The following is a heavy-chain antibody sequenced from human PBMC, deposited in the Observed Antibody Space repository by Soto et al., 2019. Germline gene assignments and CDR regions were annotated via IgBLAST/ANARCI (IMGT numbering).Heavy chain of an antibody. J-gene: IGHJ5*02. V-gene: IGHV2-5*02. D-gene: IGHD6-13*01. CDR2: IDGDDDK. CDR3: AIRLRQLTSPWFDL. CDR1: GFSLSTRGVG. Sequence: QITVKESGPTLVKPTQTLTLTLTFTGFSLSTRGVGGGGVSHPPGKGLEWLALIDGDDDKWYSPSLKTRLTSTKDTSKDQVVVIIYNMAPVDTDTYYCAIRLRQLTSPWFDLCGQGTLVTDSS.